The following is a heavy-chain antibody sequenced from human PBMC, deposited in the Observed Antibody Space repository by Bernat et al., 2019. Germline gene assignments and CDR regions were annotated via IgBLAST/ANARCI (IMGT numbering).Heavy chain of an antibody. Sequence: EVQLVEFGGGLVQTGGSLRLSCAASGLTVSDNYMSWVRQAPGKGLEWVSVPYSGGSTDYADSVKGRFIISRDNSKNTVYLQMNSLRVEDTAVYYCAREVHLRNEGYYFDNWGQGTLVTVSS. D-gene: IGHD6-13*01. J-gene: IGHJ4*02. CDR2: PYSGGST. V-gene: IGHV3-66*01. CDR3: AREVHLRNEGYYFDN. CDR1: GLTVSDNY.